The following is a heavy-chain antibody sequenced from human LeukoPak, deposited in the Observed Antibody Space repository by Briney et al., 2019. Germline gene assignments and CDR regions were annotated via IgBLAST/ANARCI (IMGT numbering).Heavy chain of an antibody. Sequence: PSQTPSLTCTVSGGSISGGGYYWSWMRQHPGKGLEWIGYIYYSGSTYYNPSLKSRVTISVDTSKNQFSLKLSSVTAADTAVYYCARETPYCTNGVCYFYFDYWGQGTLVTVSS. CDR2: IYYSGST. J-gene: IGHJ4*02. CDR1: GGSISGGGYY. V-gene: IGHV4-31*03. CDR3: ARETPYCTNGVCYFYFDY. D-gene: IGHD2-8*01.